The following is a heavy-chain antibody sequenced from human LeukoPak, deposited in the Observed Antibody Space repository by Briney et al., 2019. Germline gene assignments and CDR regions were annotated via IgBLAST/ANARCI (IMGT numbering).Heavy chain of an antibody. J-gene: IGHJ4*02. CDR3: ARAEVDTAMVTWFDY. D-gene: IGHD5-18*01. V-gene: IGHV3-11*06. Sequence: PGGSLRLSCAASGFTFSDYYMSWIRQAPGKGLEWVSYISSSSGYTNYADSVKGRFTISRDNAKNSLYLQMNSLRAEDTAVYYCARAEVDTAMVTWFDYWGQGTLVTVSS. CDR2: ISSSSGYT. CDR1: GFTFSDYY.